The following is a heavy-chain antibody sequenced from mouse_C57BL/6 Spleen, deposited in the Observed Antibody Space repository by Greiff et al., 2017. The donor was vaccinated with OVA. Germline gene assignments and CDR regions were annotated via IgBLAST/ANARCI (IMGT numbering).Heavy chain of an antibody. J-gene: IGHJ4*01. D-gene: IGHD1-1*01. V-gene: IGHV1-85*01. CDR3: VPSSYDAMDY. Sequence: QVQLQQSGPELVKPGASVKLSCKASGYTFTSYDINWVKQRPGQGLEWIGWIYPRDGSTKYNEKFKGKATLTVDTSSSTAYMERHSLTSEDSAVYFCVPSSYDAMDYWGQGTSVTVSS. CDR2: IYPRDGST. CDR1: GYTFTSYD.